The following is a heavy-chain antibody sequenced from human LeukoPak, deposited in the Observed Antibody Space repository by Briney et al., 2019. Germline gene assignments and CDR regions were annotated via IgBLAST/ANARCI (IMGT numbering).Heavy chain of an antibody. Sequence: PGGSLRLSCAASGFTFSSYAMSWVRQAPGKGLEWVSDINGSGGSTYYADSVKGRFTISRDNSKNTLYLQMNSLRAEDTAVYYCARRRSAWYFDYWGQGTLVHVSS. J-gene: IGHJ4*02. D-gene: IGHD6-19*01. V-gene: IGHV3-23*01. CDR3: ARRRSAWYFDY. CDR2: INGSGGST. CDR1: GFTFSSYA.